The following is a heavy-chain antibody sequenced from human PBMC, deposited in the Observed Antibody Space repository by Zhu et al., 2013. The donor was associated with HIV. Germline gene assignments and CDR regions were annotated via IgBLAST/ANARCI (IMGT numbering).Heavy chain of an antibody. CDR3: ARRMFYDFWSSFIIYFVFT. V-gene: IGHV1-18*01. CDR2: IRPYNGDT. J-gene: IGHJ1*01. CDR1: GYVFTSYG. D-gene: IGHD3-3*01. Sequence: QVQLIQSGPEVTKPGASVKVSCKTSGYVFTSYGVSWVRQAPGQGLEWMGWIRPYNGDTNYAQKFKGRVTMTTDTSTTTAYMELRSLRSDDTAVYFCARRMFYDFWSSFIIYFVFTGVQGTLVTVSS.